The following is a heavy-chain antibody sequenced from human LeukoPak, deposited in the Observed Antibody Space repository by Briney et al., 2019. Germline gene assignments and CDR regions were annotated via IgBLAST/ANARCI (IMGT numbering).Heavy chain of an antibody. D-gene: IGHD2-21*01. J-gene: IGHJ4*02. CDR2: IYYIGST. CDR3: ARGVDWLFDY. V-gene: IGHV4-59*01. CDR1: GGSINSYY. Sequence: SETLSLTCTVSGGSINSYYWSWIRQPPGKGLEWIGYIYYIGSTNYNPSLKSRVTISLDTSKNQFSLKVSSVTAADTAVYYCARGVDWLFDYWGQGTLVTVSS.